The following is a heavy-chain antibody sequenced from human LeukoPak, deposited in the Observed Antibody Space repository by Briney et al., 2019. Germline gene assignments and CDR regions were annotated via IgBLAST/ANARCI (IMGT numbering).Heavy chain of an antibody. Sequence: ASVKVSCTASGYTFTNYDIHWVRQATGQGLEWMGWMNPNTGNTGYAQKFQGRVTMTRDTSIATAYMELSSLGSDDTAVYYCARVSGDSSGYYPFDYWGQGTLVTVSS. CDR1: GYTFTNYD. V-gene: IGHV1-8*01. J-gene: IGHJ4*02. D-gene: IGHD3-22*01. CDR3: ARVSGDSSGYYPFDY. CDR2: MNPNTGNT.